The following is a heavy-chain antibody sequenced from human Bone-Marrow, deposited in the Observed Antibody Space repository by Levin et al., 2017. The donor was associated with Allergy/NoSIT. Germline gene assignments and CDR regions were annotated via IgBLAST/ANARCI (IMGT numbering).Heavy chain of an antibody. J-gene: IGHJ5*02. V-gene: IGHV1-2*06. Sequence: GESLKISCKASGYTFGDYNIHWVRQAPGQGLEWMGRINPRTGGTNSAQQFQGRVTMTRDTATTTVYMELTRLKSDDTAVDYCAGDRSAEQQLEHWFDPWGQGTLVTVSS. D-gene: IGHD6-13*01. CDR1: GYTFGDYN. CDR2: INPRTGGT. CDR3: AGDRSAEQQLEHWFDP.